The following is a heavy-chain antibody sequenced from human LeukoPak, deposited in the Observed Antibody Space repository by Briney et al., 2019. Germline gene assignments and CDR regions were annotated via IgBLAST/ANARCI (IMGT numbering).Heavy chain of an antibody. D-gene: IGHD4-17*01. CDR2: IYYSGST. J-gene: IGHJ5*02. V-gene: IGHV4-59*01. CDR3: ARDNYYGDYDSNWFDP. CDR1: GGSFSGYY. Sequence: SETLSLTCAVYGGSFSGYYWSWIRQPPGKGLEWIGYIYYSGSTNYNPSLKCRVTISVDTSKNQFSLKLSSVTAADTAVYYCARDNYYGDYDSNWFDPRGQGTLVTVSS.